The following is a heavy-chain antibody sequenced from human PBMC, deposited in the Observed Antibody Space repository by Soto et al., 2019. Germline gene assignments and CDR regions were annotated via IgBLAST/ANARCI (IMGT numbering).Heavy chain of an antibody. D-gene: IGHD1-26*01. J-gene: IGHJ6*02. CDR3: AREKSSCGMEV. CDR1: GYTFTSYD. Sequence: QVQLVQSGAEVKKPGASVKFSCKASGYTFTSYDINWVRQATGQALEWMGWMNPNSGNTGHAQKFHGRVTMTRKTSIITAYTELSSLRSEDTVVYYCAREKSSCGMEVWGQGTTVTVSS. CDR2: MNPNSGNT. V-gene: IGHV1-8*01.